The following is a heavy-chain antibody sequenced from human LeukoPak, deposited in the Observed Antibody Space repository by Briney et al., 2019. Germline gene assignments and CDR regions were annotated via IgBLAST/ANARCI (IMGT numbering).Heavy chain of an antibody. CDR2: IRYDGSDK. Sequence: GGSLRLSCTASGFIFSSYGMHWVRQAPGKGLEWVAFIRYDGSDKYYADSVKGRFTISRDNSKNTLYLQMSSLRAEDTAVYYCARDYPTSGIVTIFDYWGQGTLVTVSS. CDR3: ARDYPTSGIVTIFDY. V-gene: IGHV3-30*02. D-gene: IGHD1-1*01. CDR1: GFIFSSYG. J-gene: IGHJ4*02.